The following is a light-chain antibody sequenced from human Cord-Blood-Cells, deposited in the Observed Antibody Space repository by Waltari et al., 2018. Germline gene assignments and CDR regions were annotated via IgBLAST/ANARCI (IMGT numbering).Light chain of an antibody. CDR3: QVWDSSSDHVV. CDR2: DDS. Sequence: SYVLTQPPSVSVAPGKPARIPCGGNNIGSTSVHWYQQKPGQAPVLVVYDDSDRPAGIPERFSGSNSGNTATLTISRVEAGDEADYYCQVWDSSSDHVVFGGGTKLTVL. J-gene: IGLJ2*01. V-gene: IGLV3-21*03. CDR1: NIGSTS.